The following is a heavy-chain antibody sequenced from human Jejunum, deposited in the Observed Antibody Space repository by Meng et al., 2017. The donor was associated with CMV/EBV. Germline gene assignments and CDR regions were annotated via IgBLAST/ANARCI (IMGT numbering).Heavy chain of an antibody. CDR1: GYTFTEYY. D-gene: IGHD6-6*01. Sequence: SGYTFTEYYIHWVPQAPGQGLGWMGWLNPNTGGTVYAPNFQGRVTMTRYTSFSTAYLEMNSLTSDDTAVYYCARFIPAPQGGDYWGQGTLVTVSS. V-gene: IGHV1-2*02. CDR3: ARFIPAPQGGDY. CDR2: LNPNTGGT. J-gene: IGHJ4*02.